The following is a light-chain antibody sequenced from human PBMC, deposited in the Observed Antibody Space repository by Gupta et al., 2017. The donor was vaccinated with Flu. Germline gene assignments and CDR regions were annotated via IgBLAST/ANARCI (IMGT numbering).Light chain of an antibody. CDR2: WAS. CDR1: QSLLYSSKNKNY. CDR3: QQYYSFPYT. Sequence: DIVMTQSPDSLPVSLGERATINCRSSQSLLYSSKNKNYLAWYQQKPGQSPKLLFYWASTRESGVPDRFSGRGSGTDFTLTISSLQAEDVAVYFCQQYYSFPYTFGQGTKLEIK. V-gene: IGKV4-1*01. J-gene: IGKJ2*01.